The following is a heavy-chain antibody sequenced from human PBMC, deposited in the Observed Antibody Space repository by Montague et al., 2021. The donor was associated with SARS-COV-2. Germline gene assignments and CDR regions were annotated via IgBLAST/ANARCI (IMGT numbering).Heavy chain of an antibody. CDR2: INHSGNT. D-gene: IGHD3-10*01. CDR1: GTSFSGYY. V-gene: IGHV4-34*01. J-gene: IGHJ6*03. CDR3: ARLRDGVVPSPILGVGPYYSYYYMDV. Sequence: SETLSLTCAVHGTSFSGYYWNWIRQPPGKGLEWIGEINHSGNTQYSPSLKSRLTISSHTSKNQFSLKLTSVAAADTAFYYCARLRDGVVPSPILGVGPYYSYYYMDVWGRGTTVTVSS.